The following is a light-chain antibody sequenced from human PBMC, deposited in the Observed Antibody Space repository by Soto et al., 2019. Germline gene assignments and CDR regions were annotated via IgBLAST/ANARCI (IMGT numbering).Light chain of an antibody. J-gene: IGKJ1*01. Sequence: LQMPQSPSTLSASVGDRVTITCRASRSISSWLAWYQQKPGKAPKLLMYKATSLVSGVPSRLIGSGSGTEYSHTSSSLQLYEFATYYCQQYNSYWTFRRGTKVEIK. CDR2: KAT. CDR1: RSISSW. CDR3: QQYNSYWT. V-gene: IGKV1-5*03.